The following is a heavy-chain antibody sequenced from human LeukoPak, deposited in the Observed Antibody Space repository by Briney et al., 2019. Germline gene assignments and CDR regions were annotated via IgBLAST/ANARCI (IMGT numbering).Heavy chain of an antibody. CDR2: ISGSGGST. J-gene: IGHJ1*01. CDR3: AKKSYSGSYYGPEYFQH. CDR1: GFTFSSYA. V-gene: IGHV3-23*01. D-gene: IGHD1-26*01. Sequence: GGSLRLSRAASGFTFSSYAMSWVRQAPGKGLEWVSAISGSGGSTYYPDSVRGRFTISRDNSKNTLYLQMNSLRAEDTAVYYCAKKSYSGSYYGPEYFQHWGQGTLVTVSS.